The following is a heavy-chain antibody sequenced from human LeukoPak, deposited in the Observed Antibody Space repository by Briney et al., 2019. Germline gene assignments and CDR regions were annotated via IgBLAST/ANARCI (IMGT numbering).Heavy chain of an antibody. CDR1: GYTFTSYA. CDR2: INTNTGNP. Sequence: EASVKVSCKASGYTFTSYAMNWVRQAPGQGLKWMGWINTNTGNPTYAQDFTGRFVFSLDTSVSTAYLQISSLKAEDTAVYYCARYYSYGDYARYYFDYWGQGALVTVSS. CDR3: ARYYSYGDYARYYFDY. V-gene: IGHV7-4-1*02. D-gene: IGHD4-17*01. J-gene: IGHJ4*02.